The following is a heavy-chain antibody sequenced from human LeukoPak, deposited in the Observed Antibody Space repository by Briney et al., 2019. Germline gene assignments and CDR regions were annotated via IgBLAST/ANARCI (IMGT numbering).Heavy chain of an antibody. Sequence: SETLYLTCNVSGASFNYYYWSWIRQPAGKGLEWIGRVYLGGSTNYNPSLKSRVVMSLDKANNQFSLRLSSVTAADTAIYYCARDHCDDAACYPFDRWGQGTLVTVSS. J-gene: IGHJ4*02. V-gene: IGHV4-4*07. CDR2: VYLGGST. D-gene: IGHD2-21*01. CDR1: GASFNYYY. CDR3: ARDHCDDAACYPFDR.